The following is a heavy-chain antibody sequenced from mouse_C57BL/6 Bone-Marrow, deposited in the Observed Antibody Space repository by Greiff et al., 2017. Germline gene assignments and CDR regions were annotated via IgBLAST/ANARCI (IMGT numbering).Heavy chain of an antibody. CDR2: LYYSGTI. CDR1: GISFTTGYYR. V-gene: IGHV3-5*01. Sequence: EVKLMESGPGLVKPSPSVFLTCTVTGISFTTGYYRWSWLRQFPGHKLEWIVYLYYSGTITYNPFLTSRTTITRDTPKNHFFLEMNSLTAEDTDTDYCAREGDGYYLDYWGQGTTLTVSS. J-gene: IGHJ2*01. D-gene: IGHD2-3*01. CDR3: AREGDGYYLDY.